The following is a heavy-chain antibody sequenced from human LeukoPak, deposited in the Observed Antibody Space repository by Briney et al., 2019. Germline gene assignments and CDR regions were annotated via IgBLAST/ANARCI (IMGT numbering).Heavy chain of an antibody. V-gene: IGHV3-74*01. CDR3: VRRNY. J-gene: IGHJ4*02. CDR1: GFSFSSYW. Sequence: GGSLRLSCAASGFSFSSYWMHWVRQAPGKGLVWVSRISSDGSSTTYADSVKGRFTISRDNAKNTLYLQMNSLRAEDTAVYYCVRRNYWGQGTLVTVSS. CDR2: ISSDGSST.